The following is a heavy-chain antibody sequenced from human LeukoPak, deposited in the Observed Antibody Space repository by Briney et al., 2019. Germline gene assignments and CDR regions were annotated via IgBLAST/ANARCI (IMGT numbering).Heavy chain of an antibody. Sequence: SETLSLTCAVYGGSFSGYYWNWIRQLPGKGPEWIGEINDSGSTNYNPSLTGRVTISVDTSKNQFSLKVNSVTAADTAVYYCARGPVLGATNYFYYWGQGTLVTVSS. V-gene: IGHV4-34*01. D-gene: IGHD1-26*01. CDR2: INDSGST. CDR1: GGSFSGYY. J-gene: IGHJ4*02. CDR3: ARGPVLGATNYFYY.